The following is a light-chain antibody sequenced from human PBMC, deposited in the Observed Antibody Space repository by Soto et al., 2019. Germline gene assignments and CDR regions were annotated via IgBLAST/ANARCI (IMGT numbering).Light chain of an antibody. J-gene: IGLJ2*01. CDR3: QSYDSSLSGSKV. V-gene: IGLV1-40*01. Sequence: QAVVTQPPSVSGAPGQRVTISCTGSSSNIGARYDVHWYQQLPGTAPKLLIYGNSNRPSGVPDRFSGSKSGTSASLAITGLQAEDEADYYCQSYDSSLSGSKVFGGGTKLTV. CDR2: GNS. CDR1: SSNIGARYD.